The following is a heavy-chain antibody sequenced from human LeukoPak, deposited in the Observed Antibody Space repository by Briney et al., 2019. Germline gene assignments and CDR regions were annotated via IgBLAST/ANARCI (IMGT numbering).Heavy chain of an antibody. D-gene: IGHD3-22*01. Sequence: ASVKVSCKASGGTFSSYAISWVRQAPGQGLEWMGGIIPIFGTANYAQKFQGRVTITADESTSTAYMELSSLRSEDTAVYYCARAPTYYYDSSGSPLGGMDVWGQGTTVTVSS. V-gene: IGHV1-69*01. J-gene: IGHJ6*02. CDR2: IIPIFGTA. CDR1: GGTFSSYA. CDR3: ARAPTYYYDSSGSPLGGMDV.